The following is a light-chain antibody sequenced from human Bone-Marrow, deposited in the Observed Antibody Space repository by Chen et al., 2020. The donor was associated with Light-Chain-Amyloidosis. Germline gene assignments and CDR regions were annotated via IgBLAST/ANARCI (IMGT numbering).Light chain of an antibody. Sequence: QSALTQPASVSGSPGPSITISCTGTSSDVGGDNHVSGYQQHPDKAPKLMIYEVTNRPSWVPDRFSGSKSDNTASLTISGLQTEDEADYFCSSYTITNTLVFGSGTRVTVL. CDR2: EVT. CDR1: SSDVGGDNH. CDR3: SSYTITNTLV. V-gene: IGLV2-14*01. J-gene: IGLJ1*01.